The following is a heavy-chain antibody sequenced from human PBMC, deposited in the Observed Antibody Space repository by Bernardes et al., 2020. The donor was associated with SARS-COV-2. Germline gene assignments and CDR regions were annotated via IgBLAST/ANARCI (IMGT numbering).Heavy chain of an antibody. D-gene: IGHD1-26*01. CDR1: GFSLSISGVG. V-gene: IGHV2-5*02. CDR3: AHRRGGSSVFDY. Sequence: SGPTLVKPTQTLTLTCTFSGFSLSISGVGVGWIRQPPGKALEWLALIYWDDDKRYSPSLKSRLTITKDTSKNQVVLTVTNMDPVVTATYYCAHRRGGSSVFDYWGQGTLVTVSS. J-gene: IGHJ4*02. CDR2: IYWDDDK.